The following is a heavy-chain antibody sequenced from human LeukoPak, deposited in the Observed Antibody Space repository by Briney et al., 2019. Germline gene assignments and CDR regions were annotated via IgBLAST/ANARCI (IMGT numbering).Heavy chain of an antibody. Sequence: GGSLRLSCTASGFTFDNYAMIWVRQAPGKGLEWVSVIYSGGSTYYADSVKGRFTISRDNSKNTLYLQVNSLRAEDTAVYYCASNLGARNAFDIWGQGTMVTVSS. V-gene: IGHV3-23*03. CDR2: IYSGGST. D-gene: IGHD1-1*01. CDR3: ASNLGARNAFDI. CDR1: GFTFDNYA. J-gene: IGHJ3*02.